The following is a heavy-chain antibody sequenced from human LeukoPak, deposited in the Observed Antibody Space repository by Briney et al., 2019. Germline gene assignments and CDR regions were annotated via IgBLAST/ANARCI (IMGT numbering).Heavy chain of an antibody. CDR2: ISGSGGST. V-gene: IGHV3-23*01. D-gene: IGHD3-16*02. CDR3: AKESMITFGGVIAYFDY. J-gene: IGHJ4*02. Sequence: SGGSLRLSCAASGFTFSSYAMSWVRQAPGKGLEWVSAISGSGGSTYYADSVKGRFTISRDNSKNTLYLQMNSLRAEDTAVYYCAKESMITFGGVIAYFDYWGQGTLVTVSS. CDR1: GFTFSSYA.